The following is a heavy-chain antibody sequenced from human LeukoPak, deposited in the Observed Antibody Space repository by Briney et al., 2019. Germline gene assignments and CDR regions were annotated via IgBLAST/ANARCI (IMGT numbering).Heavy chain of an antibody. CDR2: MNPSGST. CDR3: ARGRQDVTMIVVVMTAVSYYLDV. D-gene: IGHD3-22*01. CDR1: GGSFSGYY. V-gene: IGHV4-34*01. Sequence: PSETLSLTCAVYGGSFSGYYWTWIRQTPAKGLEWIGEMNPSGSTSYNPSLKSRVTISVDTSKNQFSLKLSSVTAADTAVYYCARGRQDVTMIVVVMTAVSYYLDVWGKGTTVTVS. J-gene: IGHJ6*03.